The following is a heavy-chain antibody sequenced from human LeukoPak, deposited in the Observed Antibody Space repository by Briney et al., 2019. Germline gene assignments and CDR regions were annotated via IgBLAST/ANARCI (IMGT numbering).Heavy chain of an antibody. D-gene: IGHD2-21*02. Sequence: PGGSLRLSCAASGFTFDDYAMHWVRQAPGKGLEWVSCISWNSGSIGYADSVKGRFTISRDNAKNPLYLQMNSLRAEDTALYYCAKDRAYCGGDCYGTYYYYGMDVWGQGTTVTVSS. V-gene: IGHV3-9*01. CDR2: ISWNSGSI. J-gene: IGHJ6*02. CDR3: AKDRAYCGGDCYGTYYYYGMDV. CDR1: GFTFDDYA.